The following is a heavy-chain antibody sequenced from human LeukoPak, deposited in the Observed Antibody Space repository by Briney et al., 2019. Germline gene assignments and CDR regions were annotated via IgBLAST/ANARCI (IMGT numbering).Heavy chain of an antibody. D-gene: IGHD6-13*01. CDR2: INHSGST. CDR3: ARDSWYRRSGWFDP. J-gene: IGHJ5*02. Sequence: SETLSLTCAVYGGSFSGYYWSWIRQPPGKGLEWIGEINHSGSTNYNPSLKSRVTISVDTSKNQFSLKLSSVTAADTAVYYCARDSWYRRSGWFDPWGQGTLVTVSS. V-gene: IGHV4-34*01. CDR1: GGSFSGYY.